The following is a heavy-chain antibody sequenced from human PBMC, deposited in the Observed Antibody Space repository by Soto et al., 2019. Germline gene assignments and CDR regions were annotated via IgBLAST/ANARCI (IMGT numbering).Heavy chain of an antibody. V-gene: IGHV3-49*03. Sequence: QPGGSLRLSCTASGFTFGDYTLSWFRQAPGKGLEWVGFIRSKAYGGTTQYAASVKGRFSISRDDSKSIAYLQMNSLKTEDTAVYFCSRDPYYSDSRPNRDRFDYWGQGTLVTVSS. CDR2: IRSKAYGGTT. D-gene: IGHD3-22*01. CDR1: GFTFGDYT. CDR3: SRDPYYSDSRPNRDRFDY. J-gene: IGHJ4*02.